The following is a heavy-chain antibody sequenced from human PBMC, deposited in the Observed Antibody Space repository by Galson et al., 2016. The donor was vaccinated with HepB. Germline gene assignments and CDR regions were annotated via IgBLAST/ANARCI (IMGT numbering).Heavy chain of an antibody. V-gene: IGHV3-30*03. CDR3: VVSVYYR. D-gene: IGHD3-22*01. J-gene: IGHJ5*02. CDR2: ISYDASSL. CDR1: GFPFSAYG. Sequence: LRLTCAASGFPFSAYGMSWVRQAPGKGLEWVSDISYDASSLHYADSVKGRFTVSRDNSGNTLYLQMNSLIPEDTAVYYCVVSVYYRWGRGTLVTVSS.